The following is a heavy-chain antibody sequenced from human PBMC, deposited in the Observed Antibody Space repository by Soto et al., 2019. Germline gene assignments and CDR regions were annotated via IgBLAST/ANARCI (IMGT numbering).Heavy chain of an antibody. D-gene: IGHD2-15*01. J-gene: IGHJ4*02. CDR3: AVELGYCSGGSCSGSFNYFDY. CDR2: IYYSGST. V-gene: IGHV4-31*03. CDR1: GGSISSGGYY. Sequence: SGTLSLTCTVSGGSISSGGYYWSWIRQHPGKGLEWIGYIYYSGSTYYNPSLKSRVTISVDTSKNQFSLKLSSVTAADTAVYYCAVELGYCSGGSCSGSFNYFDYWGQGTLVNVSS.